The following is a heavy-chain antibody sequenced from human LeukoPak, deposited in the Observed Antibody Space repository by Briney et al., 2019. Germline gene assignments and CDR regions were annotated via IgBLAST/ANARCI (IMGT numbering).Heavy chain of an antibody. Sequence: SETLSLTCAVYGGSFSGYYWSWIRQPPGKGLEWIGEINHSGSANYNPSLKSRVTISVDTSKNQFSLKLSSVTAADTAVYYCARDVRSSSWYGYYYYYYMDVWGKGTTVTVSS. CDR3: ARDVRSSSWYGYYYYYYMDV. CDR1: GGSFSGYY. D-gene: IGHD6-13*01. CDR2: INHSGSA. V-gene: IGHV4-34*01. J-gene: IGHJ6*03.